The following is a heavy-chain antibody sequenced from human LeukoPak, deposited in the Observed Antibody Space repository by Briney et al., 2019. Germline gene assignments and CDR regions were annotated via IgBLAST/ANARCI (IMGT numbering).Heavy chain of an antibody. CDR2: IKQDGSEK. Sequence: GGSLRLSCAASGFTFSSYRMSWVRQAPGKGLEWVANIKQDGSEKYYVDSVKGRFTISRDNAKNSLYLQMNSLRAEDTAVYYCARRQGSYFDTSGYYYGWGQGTLVTVSS. D-gene: IGHD3-22*01. CDR1: GFTFSSYR. J-gene: IGHJ4*02. V-gene: IGHV3-7*01. CDR3: ARRQGSYFDTSGYYYG.